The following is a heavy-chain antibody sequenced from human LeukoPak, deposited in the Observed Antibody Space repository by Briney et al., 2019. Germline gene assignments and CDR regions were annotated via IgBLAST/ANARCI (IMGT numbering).Heavy chain of an antibody. CDR2: MNPNSGNT. D-gene: IGHD3-10*01. V-gene: IGHV1-8*01. CDR1: GYTFTSYD. J-gene: IGHJ5*02. Sequence: ASVKVSCKASGYTFTSYDINWVRQATGQGLEWMGWMNPNSGNTGYAQKFQGRVTMTRNTSISTAYMELSSLGSEDTAVYYCARSRITMVRGVIITRFGVDPWGQGTLVAVSS. CDR3: ARSRITMVRGVIITRFGVDP.